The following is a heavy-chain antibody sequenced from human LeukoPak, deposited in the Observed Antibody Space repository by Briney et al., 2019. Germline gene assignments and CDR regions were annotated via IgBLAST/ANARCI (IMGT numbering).Heavy chain of an antibody. D-gene: IGHD3-22*01. V-gene: IGHV4-4*07. J-gene: IGHJ4*02. CDR2: IYTSGST. Sequence: PSETLSLTCTVSGGSISSYYWSWIRQPAGKGLEWIGRIYTSGSTNYNPSLKSRVTMSVDTSKNQFSLKLSSVTAADTAVYYCARHKTYYDSSGYYSRGYFDYWGQGTLVTVSS. CDR1: GGSISSYY. CDR3: ARHKTYYDSSGYYSRGYFDY.